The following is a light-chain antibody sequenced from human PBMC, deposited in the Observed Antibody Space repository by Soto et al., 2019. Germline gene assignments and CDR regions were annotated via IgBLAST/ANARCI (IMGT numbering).Light chain of an antibody. CDR3: QQRSKWPPFT. CDR1: QSVSSY. Sequence: EIVLTQSPATLSLSPGERATLSGRASQSVSSYLAWYQQKTGQAPRLLIYDASTRATGIPAGFSGSGSGTAFTLPNSSVEPEDVVVYYCQQRSKWPPFTFGPGTKVDIK. J-gene: IGKJ3*01. V-gene: IGKV3-11*01. CDR2: DAS.